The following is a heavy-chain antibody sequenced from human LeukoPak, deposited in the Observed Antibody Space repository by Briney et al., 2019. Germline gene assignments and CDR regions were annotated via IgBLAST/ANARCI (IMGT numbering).Heavy chain of an antibody. J-gene: IGHJ4*02. CDR1: GFTFDDYV. CDR2: ISWNGAYT. V-gene: IGHV3-20*01. CDR3: ARGAVAGSDS. D-gene: IGHD6-19*01. Sequence: GGSLRLSCAASGFTFDDYVMVWVRQTPGKGLEWVSGISWNGAYTGYADSVKGRFTISRDNAKNSLYLQMDTLTPEDTALYHCARGAVAGSDSWGQGTLVTVSS.